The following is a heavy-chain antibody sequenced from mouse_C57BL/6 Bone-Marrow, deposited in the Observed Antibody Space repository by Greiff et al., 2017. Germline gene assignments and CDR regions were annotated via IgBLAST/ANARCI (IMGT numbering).Heavy chain of an antibody. D-gene: IGHD4-1*01. CDR3: AAGTLYAMDY. J-gene: IGHJ4*01. CDR2: IDPSDSYT. V-gene: IGHV1-59*01. Sequence: QVQLQQPGAELVRPGTSVKLSCKASGYTFTSYWMHWVKQRPGQGLEWIGVIDPSDSYTNYNQKFKGKATLTVDTSSSTAYMQLSSLTSEDSAVYYCAAGTLYAMDYWGQGTSVTVSS. CDR1: GYTFTSYW.